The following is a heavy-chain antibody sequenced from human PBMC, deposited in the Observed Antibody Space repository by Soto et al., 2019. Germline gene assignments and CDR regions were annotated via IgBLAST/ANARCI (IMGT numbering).Heavy chain of an antibody. CDR1: GYTLTELS. CDR2: FDPEDGET. CDR3: ATRQLGMGLDFDY. Sequence: ASVKVSCKVSGYTLTELSMHWVRQAPEKGLEWMGGFDPEDGETIYAQKLQGRVTMTEPTSTDTASMELRRLRSEATAVYYCATRQLGMGLDFDYWGQGPLVTVSS. D-gene: IGHD7-27*01. V-gene: IGHV1-24*01. J-gene: IGHJ4*02.